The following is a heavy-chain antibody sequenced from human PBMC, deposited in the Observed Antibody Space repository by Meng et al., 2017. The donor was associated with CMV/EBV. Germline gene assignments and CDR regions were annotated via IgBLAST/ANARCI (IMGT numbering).Heavy chain of an antibody. D-gene: IGHD6-19*01. Sequence: ASVKVSCKASGYIFIGYYMHWVRQAPGQGLEWMGWINPNSGGTNYAQKSQGRVTMTRDTSISTAYMELTRLRSDDTAVYYCARDPSYSSGWYWYQHWGQGTLVTVSS. CDR3: ARDPSYSSGWYWYQH. CDR1: GYIFIGYY. J-gene: IGHJ1*01. CDR2: INPNSGGT. V-gene: IGHV1-2*02.